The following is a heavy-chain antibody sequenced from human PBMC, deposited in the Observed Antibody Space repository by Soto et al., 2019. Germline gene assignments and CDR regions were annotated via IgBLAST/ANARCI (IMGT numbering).Heavy chain of an antibody. Sequence: PGGSLRLSCAASGFMFSAYVMNWVRQAPGKGLEWVSDIDSVEETSYTDSVKGRFTISRDNSRDMLFLQMDNLRSEDTAVYYCASGDGGGPFASWGHGTLVTGSS. CDR2: IDSVEET. CDR3: ASGDGGGPFAS. D-gene: IGHD3-10*01. J-gene: IGHJ5*01. CDR1: GFMFSAYV. V-gene: IGHV3-23*01.